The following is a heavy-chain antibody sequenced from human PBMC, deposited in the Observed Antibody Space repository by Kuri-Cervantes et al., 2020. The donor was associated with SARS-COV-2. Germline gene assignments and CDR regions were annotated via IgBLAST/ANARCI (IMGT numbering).Heavy chain of an antibody. CDR2: IYHSGST. J-gene: IGHJ5*02. CDR3: ARGEASGTPPGNWFDP. CDR1: GGSISSSNW. D-gene: IGHD1-26*01. Sequence: SETLSLTCAVSGGSISSSNWWSWVRQPPGKGLEWIGEIYHSGSTNYNPSLKSRVTISVDKSKNQFSLKLSSVAAADTAVYYCARGEASGTPPGNWFDPWGQGTLVTVSS. V-gene: IGHV4-4*02.